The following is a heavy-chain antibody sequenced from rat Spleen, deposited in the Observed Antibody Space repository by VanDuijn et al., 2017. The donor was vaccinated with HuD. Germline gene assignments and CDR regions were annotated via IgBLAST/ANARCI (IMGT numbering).Heavy chain of an antibody. J-gene: IGHJ1*01. V-gene: IGHV5-22*01. CDR3: ARHRPGIPPYWYFDF. CDR2: ISYEGSST. Sequence: EVQLVESGGGLVQPGRSLKLSCAASGFTFSDYYMAWVRQAPKKGLEWVASISYEGSSTYYGDSVKGRFTISRDNAKSTLYLQMNSLRSEDTATYYCARHRPGIPPYWYFDFWGPGTMVTVSS. CDR1: GFTFSDYY. D-gene: IGHD1-4*01.